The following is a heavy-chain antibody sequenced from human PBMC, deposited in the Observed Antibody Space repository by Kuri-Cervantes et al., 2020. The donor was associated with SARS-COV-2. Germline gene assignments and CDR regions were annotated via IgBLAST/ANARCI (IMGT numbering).Heavy chain of an antibody. J-gene: IGHJ5*02. Sequence: GESLKISSEASGFTFSDYYMSWIRQAPGKGLEWIAYISSSGSYSQSADSVEGRFTVSRDNAKNSLYLQMNSLRVEDTALYYCARDLARMTTSSWWGLDTWGQGTLVTVSS. CDR1: GFTFSDYY. CDR3: ARDLARMTTSSWWGLDT. D-gene: IGHD4-11*01. CDR2: ISSSGSYS. V-gene: IGHV3-11*06.